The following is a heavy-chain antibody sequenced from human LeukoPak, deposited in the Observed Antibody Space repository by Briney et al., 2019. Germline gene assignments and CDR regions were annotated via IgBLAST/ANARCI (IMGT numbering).Heavy chain of an antibody. Sequence: GASVKVSCKASGYTFTNYDINWVRQATGQGLEWMGWMNPNSGNTAYAQKFQGRVTMTRNISISTAYMELSSLRSEDTAVYYCAGEINYYGVNVWGQGTTVTVSS. V-gene: IGHV1-8*01. J-gene: IGHJ6*02. CDR1: GYTFTNYD. CDR3: AGEINYYGVNV. CDR2: MNPNSGNT.